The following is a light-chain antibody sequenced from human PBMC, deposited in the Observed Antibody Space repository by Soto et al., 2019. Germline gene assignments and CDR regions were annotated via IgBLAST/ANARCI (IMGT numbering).Light chain of an antibody. CDR3: QQGSSWHPALS. CDR1: QSVRSF. Sequence: EIVLTQSPATLSLSPGERATLSCRASQSVRSFLSWYQQKPGKAHRLLIYDASNRATGVPGRFSGSGSGTDFTLTISSLEPEDFAVYYGQQGSSWHPALSFGGGTKVQ. V-gene: IGKV3-11*01. CDR2: DAS. J-gene: IGKJ4*01.